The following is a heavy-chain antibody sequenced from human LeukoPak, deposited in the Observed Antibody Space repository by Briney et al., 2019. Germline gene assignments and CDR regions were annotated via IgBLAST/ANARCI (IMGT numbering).Heavy chain of an antibody. CDR2: IYYSGST. CDR1: GGSISSSSYY. J-gene: IGHJ3*02. Sequence: SETLSLTCTVSGGSISSSSYYWGWIRQPPGKGLEWIGSIYYSGSTYYNPSLKSRVTISVDTSKNQFSLKLSSVTAADTAVYYCARENLGIVGATDAFDIWGQGTMVTVSS. D-gene: IGHD1-26*01. CDR3: ARENLGIVGATDAFDI. V-gene: IGHV4-39*02.